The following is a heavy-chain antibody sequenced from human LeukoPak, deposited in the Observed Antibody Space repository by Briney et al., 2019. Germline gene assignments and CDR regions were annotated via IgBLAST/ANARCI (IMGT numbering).Heavy chain of an antibody. V-gene: IGHV4-59*01. CDR1: GGSFSGYH. CDR2: IYSSGSI. CDR3: ARGNSGYDYAFDI. Sequence: SETLSLTCAVYGGSFSGYHWSWIRQPPGKGLQWIGFIYSSGSINYNPSLKSRVTISLDTSKNQFSLRVSSVTSADTAVYYCARGNSGYDYAFDIWGQGTMVTVSS. D-gene: IGHD5-12*01. J-gene: IGHJ3*02.